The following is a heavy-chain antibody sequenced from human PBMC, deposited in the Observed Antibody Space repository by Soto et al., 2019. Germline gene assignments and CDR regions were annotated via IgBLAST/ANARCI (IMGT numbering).Heavy chain of an antibody. Sequence: SETLSLTCAVSGGSISSGGYSWSWIRQPPGKGLEWIGYIYHSGSTYYNPSLKSRVTISVDRSKNQFSLKLSSVTAADTAVYYCARGRQLVLGWFDPWGQGTLVTVSS. CDR3: ARGRQLVLGWFDP. CDR1: GGSISSGGYS. J-gene: IGHJ5*02. D-gene: IGHD6-13*01. V-gene: IGHV4-30-2*01. CDR2: IYHSGST.